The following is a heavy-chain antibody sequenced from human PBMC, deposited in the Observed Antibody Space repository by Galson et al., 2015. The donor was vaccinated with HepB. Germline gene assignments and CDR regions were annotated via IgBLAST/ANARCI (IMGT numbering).Heavy chain of an antibody. D-gene: IGHD2-21*01. CDR1: GLTFRRSG. CDR2: IQHVGSPI. CDR3: ARETSRIVFHAFDI. V-gene: IGHV3-33*01. Sequence: SLRLSCAASGLTFRRSGMHWVRQAPGKGLEWLAVIQHVGSPIRSADSVKGRFTVSRDNSKNTLYLEMNNLRAEDTAVYYCARETSRIVFHAFDIWGQGSLVTVSS. J-gene: IGHJ4*02.